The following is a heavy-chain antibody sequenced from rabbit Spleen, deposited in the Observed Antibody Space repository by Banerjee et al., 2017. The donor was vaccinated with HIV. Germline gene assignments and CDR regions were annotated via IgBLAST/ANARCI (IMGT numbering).Heavy chain of an antibody. D-gene: IGHD1-1*01. V-gene: IGHV1S45*01. CDR2: INAATGKT. CDR1: GFSFSDRDV. Sequence: QEQLVESGGGRVQPEGSLTLTCKASGFSFSDRDVMCWVRQAPGKGLEWIACINAATGKTVYATWAKGRFTISRASSTTVFLQMTSLTAADTATYFCARDLPDIIGWNFGFWGQGTLVTVS. J-gene: IGHJ3*01. CDR3: ARDLPDIIGWNFGF.